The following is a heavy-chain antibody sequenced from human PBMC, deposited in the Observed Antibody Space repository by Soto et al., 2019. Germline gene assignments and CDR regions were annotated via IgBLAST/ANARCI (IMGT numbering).Heavy chain of an antibody. CDR3: ARPGVGATNYYYYGMDV. D-gene: IGHD1-26*01. CDR1: GGTFSSYA. J-gene: IGHJ6*02. Sequence: ASVKASCKASGGTFSSYAISCVRQAPGQGLEWMGGIIPIFGTANYAQKFQGRVTITADESTSTAYMELSSLRSEDTAVYYCARPGVGATNYYYYGMDVWGQGTTVTVSS. CDR2: IIPIFGTA. V-gene: IGHV1-69*13.